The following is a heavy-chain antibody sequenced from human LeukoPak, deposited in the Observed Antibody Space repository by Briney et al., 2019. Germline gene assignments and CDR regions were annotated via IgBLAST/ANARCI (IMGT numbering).Heavy chain of an antibody. V-gene: IGHV3-30*02. Sequence: PGGSLTLSCAASTFTFSYYGMHRLRQAPGMGWVGLAFPRYDGNDKSYADSVKGRFAISRDTSRNTLYLQMNSLRAEDTAVYYCAKDLMRDRWFGESWGQGTLVTVSS. D-gene: IGHD3-10*01. CDR1: TFTFSYYG. CDR3: AKDLMRDRWFGES. J-gene: IGHJ5*02. CDR2: PRYDGNDK.